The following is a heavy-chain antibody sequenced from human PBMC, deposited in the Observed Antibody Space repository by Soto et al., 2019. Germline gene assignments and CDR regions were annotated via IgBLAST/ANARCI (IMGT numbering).Heavy chain of an antibody. V-gene: IGHV4-4*02. CDR3: ARDHQFGNSWSFAC. CDR2: IYHGGTI. CDR1: GGSINSDDW. Sequence: QVQLQESGPGLLNPSGTLSLTCAVSGGSINSDDWWNWVRQPPGKGLEWIGAIYHGGTINYNPSLKTRVTISLDKFKNQCSLEVSLLTATDTAVYYCARDHQFGNSWSFACWGQGLLVTVSS. J-gene: IGHJ4*02. D-gene: IGHD6-13*01.